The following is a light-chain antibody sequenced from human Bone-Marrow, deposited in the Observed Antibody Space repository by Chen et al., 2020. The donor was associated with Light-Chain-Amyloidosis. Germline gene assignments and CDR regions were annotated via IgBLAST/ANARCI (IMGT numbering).Light chain of an antibody. V-gene: IGKV3-11*01. J-gene: IGKJ5*01. CDR2: DAS. CDR1: QSINNF. CDR3: QQRKDWPIT. Sequence: EIVLTQSPATLSFSPGQRATLSCRASQSINNFLAWYQQKPGQAPRRLIYDASARATDIPARFSGSGSGTDFPLTISSLEPEDFAVYYCQQRKDWPITFGQGTRLEIK.